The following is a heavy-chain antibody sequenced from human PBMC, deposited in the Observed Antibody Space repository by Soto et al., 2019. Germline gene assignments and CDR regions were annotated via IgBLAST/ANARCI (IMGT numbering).Heavy chain of an antibody. CDR1: GGTFSSYA. Sequence: GASVKVSCKASGGTFSSYAISWVRQAPGQGLEWMGGLIPIFGTANYAQKFHGRVTITADKSTSTAYMELSSPTSEDTAVYYCARRYFSNGSLYYDYYDGMYVWGQVTTLAVS. D-gene: IGHD3-9*01. CDR3: ARRYFSNGSLYYDYYDGMYV. V-gene: IGHV1-69*06. CDR2: LIPIFGTA. J-gene: IGHJ6*02.